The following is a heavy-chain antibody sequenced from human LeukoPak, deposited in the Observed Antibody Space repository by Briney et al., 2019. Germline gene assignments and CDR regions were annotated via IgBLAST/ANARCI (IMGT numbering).Heavy chain of an antibody. Sequence: ASVKVSCKASGYTFTSYGISWVRQAPGQGLEWMGWISAYNGNTNYAQKLQGRVTITADKSTSTAYMELSSLRSEDTAVYYCARDSTVVTPDYWGQGTLVTVSS. V-gene: IGHV1-18*01. CDR2: ISAYNGNT. CDR3: ARDSTVVTPDY. CDR1: GYTFTSYG. J-gene: IGHJ4*02. D-gene: IGHD4-23*01.